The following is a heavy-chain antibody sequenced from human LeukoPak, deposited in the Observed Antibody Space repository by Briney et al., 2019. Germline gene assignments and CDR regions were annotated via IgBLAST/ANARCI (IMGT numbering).Heavy chain of an antibody. V-gene: IGHV3-23*01. CDR1: GFTFSRYG. CDR2: IGGGGGST. Sequence: GGSLRLSCAASGFTFSRYGMSWVRQAPGKGLEWVSSIGGGGGSTYYADSVKGRFTISRDNSKNTLDLHMNNLRVEDTAVYYCAKHPSGYYYDLFDYWGQGTLVTVSS. D-gene: IGHD3-22*01. CDR3: AKHPSGYYYDLFDY. J-gene: IGHJ4*02.